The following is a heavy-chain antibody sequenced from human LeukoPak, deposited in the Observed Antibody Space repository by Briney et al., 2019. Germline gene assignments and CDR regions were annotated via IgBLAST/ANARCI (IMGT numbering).Heavy chain of an antibody. Sequence: SETLSLTCTVSGGSISSSGYYWGWIRQPPGKGLEWIGSIYYSGSTYYNPSLKSRVTISVDTSKNQFSLKLSSVTAADTAVYYCEGSGGLSEFDYWGQGTLVTVSS. CDR2: IYYSGST. D-gene: IGHD6-19*01. V-gene: IGHV4-39*01. J-gene: IGHJ4*02. CDR3: EGSGGLSEFDY. CDR1: GGSISSSGYY.